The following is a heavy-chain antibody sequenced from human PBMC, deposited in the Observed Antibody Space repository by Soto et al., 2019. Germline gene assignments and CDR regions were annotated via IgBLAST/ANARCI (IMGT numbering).Heavy chain of an antibody. CDR3: AKRRGAGGHFDY. J-gene: IGHJ4*02. V-gene: IGHV3-23*01. CDR1: GFTFTSYA. CDR2: VSRGGST. Sequence: EVQLLESGGGLVQPEGSLRLSCAASGFTFTSYAMGWVRQAPGKELECVSVVSRGGSTHYADSVTGRFIVSRDNSKNTVSLQMNSLRADDTAVYYCAKRRGAGGHFDYWGQGALVTVSS. D-gene: IGHD2-15*01.